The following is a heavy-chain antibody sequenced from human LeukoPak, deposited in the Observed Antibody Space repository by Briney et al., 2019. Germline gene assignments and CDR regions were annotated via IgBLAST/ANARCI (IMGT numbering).Heavy chain of an antibody. CDR2: ISGSGGST. J-gene: IGHJ4*02. Sequence: GGSLRLSCAASGFTFSSYAMSWVRQAPGKGLEWVSAISGSGGSTYYADSVKGRFTISRDNSKNTLYLQMNSLRAEDTVVYYCAKHPGYSSGWFYFDYWGQGTLVTVSS. D-gene: IGHD6-19*01. V-gene: IGHV3-23*01. CDR1: GFTFSSYA. CDR3: AKHPGYSSGWFYFDY.